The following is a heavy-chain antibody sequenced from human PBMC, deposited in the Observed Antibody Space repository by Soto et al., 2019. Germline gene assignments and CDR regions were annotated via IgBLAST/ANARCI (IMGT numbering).Heavy chain of an antibody. CDR3: ARFGITLEYYYYYYMDV. CDR1: GGTFSSYT. Sequence: ASVTVSCKASGGTFSSYTISWVRQATGQGLEWMGWMNPNSGNTGYAQKFQGRVTMTRNTSISTAYMELSSLRSEDTAVYYCARFGITLEYYYYYYMDVWGKGTTVTVSS. CDR2: MNPNSGNT. J-gene: IGHJ6*03. D-gene: IGHD3-10*01. V-gene: IGHV1-8*02.